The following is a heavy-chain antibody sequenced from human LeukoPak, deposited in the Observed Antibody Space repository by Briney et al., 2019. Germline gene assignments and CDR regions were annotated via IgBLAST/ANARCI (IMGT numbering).Heavy chain of an antibody. CDR1: GFTFSSYA. J-gene: IGHJ4*02. Sequence: GGSLRLSCAASGFTFSSYAMSWVRQAPGKGLGWVSAISGSGGSTYYADSVKGRFTISRDNAENSLYLQMNSLRAEDTAVYYCAKDRVLTGYAYYFDYWGQGTLVTVSS. D-gene: IGHD3-9*01. CDR2: ISGSGGST. CDR3: AKDRVLTGYAYYFDY. V-gene: IGHV3-23*01.